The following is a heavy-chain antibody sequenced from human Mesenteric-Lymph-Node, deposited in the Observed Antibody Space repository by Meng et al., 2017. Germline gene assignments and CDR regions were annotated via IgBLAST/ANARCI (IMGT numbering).Heavy chain of an antibody. CDR3: ARGRVGTWWFDP. Sequence: QISVKGSGSTPVKPNPSPTPTCPFSGYSLSTGAEGGGWFRQPPGKGLEWLAMIYRDDEKRFSPSLNSRLTITKDTSKSQVVLTMTNMDPVDTATYYCARGRVGTWWFDPWGQGALVTVSS. CDR2: IYRDDEK. V-gene: IGHV2-5*02. D-gene: IGHD3-16*01. J-gene: IGHJ5*02. CDR1: GYSLSTGAEG.